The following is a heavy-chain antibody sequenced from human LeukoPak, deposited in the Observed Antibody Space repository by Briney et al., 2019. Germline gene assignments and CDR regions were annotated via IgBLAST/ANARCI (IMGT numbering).Heavy chain of an antibody. CDR3: AREGMKDANFDC. Sequence: GGSLRLSCAASGFNVSGNYMSWVRQAPGKGVEWVSVIYFDGNTYYADSVKGRFTNSRDNSKNTLYLQMNSLRAEETAVFYCAREGMKDANFDCWGQGTLVTVSS. J-gene: IGHJ4*02. V-gene: IGHV3-53*01. CDR2: IYFDGNT. CDR1: GFNVSGNY.